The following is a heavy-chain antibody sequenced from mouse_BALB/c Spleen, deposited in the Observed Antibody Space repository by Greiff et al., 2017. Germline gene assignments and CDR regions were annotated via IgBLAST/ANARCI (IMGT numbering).Heavy chain of an antibody. CDR3: ARLGRAMDY. J-gene: IGHJ4*01. Sequence: VQLQQSGAELMKPGASVKISCKATGYTFSSYWIEWVKQRPGHGLEWIGEFLPGSGSTNYNEKFKGKATFTADTSSNTAYMQLSSLTSEDSAVYYCARLGRAMDYWGQGTSVTVSS. D-gene: IGHD4-1*01. CDR1: GYTFSSYW. V-gene: IGHV1-9*01. CDR2: FLPGSGST.